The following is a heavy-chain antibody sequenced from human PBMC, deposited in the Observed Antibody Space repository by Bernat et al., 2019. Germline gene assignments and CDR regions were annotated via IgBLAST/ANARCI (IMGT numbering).Heavy chain of an antibody. CDR3: ARDRSVDGDYGWEY. V-gene: IGHV3-33*01. CDR2: VWYDGSNK. D-gene: IGHD4-17*01. Sequence: QVQLVESGGGVVQPGRSLRLSCAASGYTFGSYGMHWVRQAPGKGLEWVAVVWYDGSNKGYAESVTGRFTISKDNSKNTLYLQMNSLRAEDTAVYYCARDRSVDGDYGWEYWGQGTLVTVSS. J-gene: IGHJ4*02. CDR1: GYTFGSYG.